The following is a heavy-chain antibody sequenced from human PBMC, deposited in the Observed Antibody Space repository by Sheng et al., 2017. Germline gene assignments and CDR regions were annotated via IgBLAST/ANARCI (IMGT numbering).Heavy chain of an antibody. CDR2: IYYSGST. D-gene: IGHD1-26*01. CDR3: ALNSGSYSTFFDY. Sequence: QLQLQESGPGLVKLSETLSLTCTVSGGSISSSSYYWGWIRQPPGKGLEWIGSIYYSGSTSYNPSLKSRVTISVDTSKNQFSLKLSSVTAADTAMYYCALNSGSYSTFFDYWGQGTLVTVSS. J-gene: IGHJ4*02. CDR1: GGSISSSSYY. V-gene: IGHV4-39*07.